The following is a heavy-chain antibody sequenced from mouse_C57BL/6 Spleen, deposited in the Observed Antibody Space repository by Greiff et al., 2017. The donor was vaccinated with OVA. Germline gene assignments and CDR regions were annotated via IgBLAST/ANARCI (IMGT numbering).Heavy chain of an antibody. Sequence: VQLQQSGAELVRPGASVTLSCKASGYTFTDYEMHWVKQTPVHGLEWIGAIDPETGGTAYNQKFKGKAILTADKSSSTAYMGLRSLTSEDSAVYYCTRGNYGSSLYYAMDYWGQGTSVTVSS. CDR2: IDPETGGT. J-gene: IGHJ4*01. V-gene: IGHV1-15*01. D-gene: IGHD1-1*01. CDR1: GYTFTDYE. CDR3: TRGNYGSSLYYAMDY.